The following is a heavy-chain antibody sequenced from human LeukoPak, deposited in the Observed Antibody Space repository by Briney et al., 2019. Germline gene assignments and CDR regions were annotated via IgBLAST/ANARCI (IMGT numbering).Heavy chain of an antibody. CDR2: INPSGGST. D-gene: IGHD3-9*01. J-gene: IGHJ4*02. CDR1: GYTFTGYD. V-gene: IGHV1-46*01. CDR3: ARTLFEGSHRYYFDY. Sequence: ASVKVSCKASGYTFTGYDINWVRQAAGQGLEWMGIINPSGGSTSYAQKFQGRVTMTRDTSTSTVYMELSSLRSEDTAVYYCARTLFEGSHRYYFDYWGQGTLVTVSS.